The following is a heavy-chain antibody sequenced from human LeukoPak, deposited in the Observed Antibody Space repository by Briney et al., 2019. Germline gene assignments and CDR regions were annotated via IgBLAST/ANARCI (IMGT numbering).Heavy chain of an antibody. V-gene: IGHV1-69*13. CDR3: ARGSNYYDSSGYYHASLKYYYHGMDV. D-gene: IGHD3-22*01. CDR2: IIPIFGTA. Sequence: GASVKVSCKASGGTFSSYAISWVRQAPGQGLEWMGGIIPIFGTANYAQKFQGRVTITADESTSTAYMELSSLRSEDTAVYYCARGSNYYDSSGYYHASLKYYYHGMDVWGQGTTVTVSS. J-gene: IGHJ6*02. CDR1: GGTFSSYA.